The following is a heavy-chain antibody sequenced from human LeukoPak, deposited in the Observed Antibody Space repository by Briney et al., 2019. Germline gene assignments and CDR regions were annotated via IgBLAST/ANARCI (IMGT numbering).Heavy chain of an antibody. CDR3: ARALRVVANMDV. Sequence: PSETLSLTCTVSGGSISNKYWSWIRQPPGKGLEWIGYIYYSGSTNYNPSLKSRVTISVDTSKNQFSLKLSSVTAADTAVYYCARALRVVANMDVWGKGTTVTVSS. D-gene: IGHD2-15*01. CDR2: IYYSGST. V-gene: IGHV4-59*01. J-gene: IGHJ6*03. CDR1: GGSISNKY.